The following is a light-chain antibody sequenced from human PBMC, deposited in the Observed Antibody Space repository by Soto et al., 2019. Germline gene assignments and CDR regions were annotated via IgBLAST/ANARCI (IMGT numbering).Light chain of an antibody. CDR2: DAS. CDR1: QSIGTW. CDR3: PQYNSYSRA. V-gene: IGKV1-5*01. Sequence: DIQMTQSPSTLSASVGDRVTITCRASQSIGTWLAWYQHKPGRAPNLLIYDASTLEGGVPSRFRGCRSGTEVTFTISSLQPDDFATSYCPQYNSYSRAFGQGTKVEI. J-gene: IGKJ1*01.